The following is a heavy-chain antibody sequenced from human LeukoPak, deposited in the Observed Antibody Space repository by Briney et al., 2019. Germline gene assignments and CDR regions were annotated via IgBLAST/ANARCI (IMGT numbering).Heavy chain of an antibody. J-gene: IGHJ6*02. Sequence: PSETLSLTCTVPGGSIRSYYWSWIRQPPGKGLEWIGYIYYSGSTNYNPSLKSRVTISVDTSKNKSSLKLSSVTAADTAVYYCARGPRPTAIYYYYGMDVWGQGTTVTVSS. CDR3: ARGPRPTAIYYYYGMDV. D-gene: IGHD4-17*01. V-gene: IGHV4-59*01. CDR1: GGSIRSYY. CDR2: IYYSGST.